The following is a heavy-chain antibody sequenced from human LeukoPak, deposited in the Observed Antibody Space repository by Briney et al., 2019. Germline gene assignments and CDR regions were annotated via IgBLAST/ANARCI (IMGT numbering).Heavy chain of an antibody. CDR2: INHSGST. V-gene: IGHV4-34*01. Sequence: SETLSLTFAVYGWSFSGYSWRWIRQPPGKGREWIGEINHSGSTNYNPSLKSPVTISVDPSNNKFSLKLSSVPATNTAVDYCARRASGSYWDPWGQGTLVTVSS. D-gene: IGHD1-26*01. J-gene: IGHJ5*02. CDR3: ARRASGSYWDP. CDR1: GWSFSGYS.